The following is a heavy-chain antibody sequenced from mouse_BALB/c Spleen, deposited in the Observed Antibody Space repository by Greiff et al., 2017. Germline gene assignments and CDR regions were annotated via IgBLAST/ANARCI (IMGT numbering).Heavy chain of an antibody. CDR3: SRDDGHDGGAMDD. D-gene: IGHD2-3*01. V-gene: IGHV14-3*02. CDR1: GFNIKDTY. J-gene: IGHJ4*01. Sequence: VQLKESGAELVKPGASVKLSCTASGFNIKDTYMHWVKQRPEQGLEWIGRIDPANGNTKYDPKFQGKATITADTSSNTAYLQLSSLTSEDTAVYYCSRDDGHDGGAMDDWGQGTSVTVSS. CDR2: IDPANGNT.